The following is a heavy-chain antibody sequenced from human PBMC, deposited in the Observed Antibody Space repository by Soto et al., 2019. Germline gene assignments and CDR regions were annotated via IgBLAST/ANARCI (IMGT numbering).Heavy chain of an antibody. Sequence: QVQLLQSGAEVKKPGSSVKVSCKASGGAFSDYAFSWVRQAPGQGLEWLGGIMPIFRAPDYAQKFQGRVTITADEFTRTAYMEMNSLRSEDTTVYYCASWLKGPDIGNYYYGMDVWGEGTTVTVSA. V-gene: IGHV1-69*12. CDR1: GGAFSDYA. CDR3: ASWLKGPDIGNYYYGMDV. CDR2: IMPIFRAP. D-gene: IGHD2-15*01. J-gene: IGHJ6*04.